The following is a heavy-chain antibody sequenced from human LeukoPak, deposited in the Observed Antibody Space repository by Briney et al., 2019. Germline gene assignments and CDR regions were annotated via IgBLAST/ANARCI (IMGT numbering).Heavy chain of an antibody. D-gene: IGHD6-19*01. CDR1: GFTFNSYA. V-gene: IGHV3-23*01. CDR3: AKTATGYSSGHYPGWPVDY. J-gene: IGHJ4*02. Sequence: QAGGSLRLSCAASGFTFNSYAMSWVRQAPGKGLEWVSGIFGSGGSAHYADSVKGRFAISRDNSKNRVYLQMNSLRAEDTAVYYCAKTATGYSSGHYPGWPVDYWGQGTLVTVSS. CDR2: IFGSGGSA.